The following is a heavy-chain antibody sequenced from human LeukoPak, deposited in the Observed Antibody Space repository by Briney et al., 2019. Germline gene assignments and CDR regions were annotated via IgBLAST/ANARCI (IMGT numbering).Heavy chain of an antibody. CDR1: GFTFDDYA. Sequence: GGSLRLSCAASGFTFDDYAMHWVRQAPGKGLEWVSGISWNSGSIGYADSVKGRFTSSRDNAKNSLYLQMNSLRAEDTALYYCAKDRRLRLRGDIFDYWGQGTLVTVSS. V-gene: IGHV3-9*01. CDR3: AKDRRLRLRGDIFDY. D-gene: IGHD5-12*01. J-gene: IGHJ4*02. CDR2: ISWNSGSI.